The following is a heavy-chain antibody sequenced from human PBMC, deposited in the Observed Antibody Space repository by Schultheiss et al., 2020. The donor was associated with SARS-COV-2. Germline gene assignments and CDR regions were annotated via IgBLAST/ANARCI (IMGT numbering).Heavy chain of an antibody. D-gene: IGHD4-17*01. V-gene: IGHV4-31*03. Sequence: SETLSLTCTVSGGSISSGGYYWSWIRQHPGKGLEWIGYIYYSGSTNYNPSLKSRVTISVDTSKNQFSLKLSSVTAADTAVYYCARGRLDYGDYHYYYYGMDVWGQGTTVTVS. CDR2: IYYSGST. CDR1: GGSISSGGYY. CDR3: ARGRLDYGDYHYYYYGMDV. J-gene: IGHJ6*02.